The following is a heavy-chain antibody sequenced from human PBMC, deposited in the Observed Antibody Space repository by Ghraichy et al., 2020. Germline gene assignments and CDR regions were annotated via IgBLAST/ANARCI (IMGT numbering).Heavy chain of an antibody. J-gene: IGHJ4*02. Sequence: PTLVKPTQTLTLTCTFSGFSLSTSGVGVGWIRQPPGKALEWLALIYWDDDKRYSPSLKSRLTITKDTSKNQVVLTMTNMDPVDTATYYCAHGPPYTTYYDSSGFYFDYWGQGTLVTVSS. D-gene: IGHD3-22*01. CDR3: AHGPPYTTYYDSSGFYFDY. CDR2: IYWDDDK. V-gene: IGHV2-5*02. CDR1: GFSLSTSGVG.